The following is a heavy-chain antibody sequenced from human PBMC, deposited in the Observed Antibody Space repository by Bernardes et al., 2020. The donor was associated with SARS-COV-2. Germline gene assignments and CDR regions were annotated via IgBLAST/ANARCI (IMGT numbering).Heavy chain of an antibody. D-gene: IGHD1-1*01. CDR3: ARGTNNGPNYFDL. V-gene: IGHV4-4*02. CDR2: IYHNGMT. CDR1: GGSISTSNW. Sequence: SETLSLTCAVSGGSISTSNWWSWVRQTPKKGLEWIAEIYHNGMTNYNPSFQSRFTISVDKSSNRFSLKVTSVTAADTAVYFCARGTNNGPNYFDLWGQGTLVAVSS. J-gene: IGHJ4*02.